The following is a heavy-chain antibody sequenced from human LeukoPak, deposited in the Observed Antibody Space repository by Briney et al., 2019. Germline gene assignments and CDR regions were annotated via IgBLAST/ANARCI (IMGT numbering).Heavy chain of an antibody. CDR2: ISGSGGST. V-gene: IGHV3-23*01. J-gene: IGHJ4*02. CDR3: AKDIYLYYFDY. D-gene: IGHD2/OR15-2a*01. CDR1: GFTFSSYA. Sequence: GGSLRLSCAASGFTFSSYAMSWFRQAPGKGLEWVSAISGSGGSTYYAGSVKGRFTISRDNSKNTLYLQMNSLRAEDTAVYYCAKDIYLYYFDYWGQGTLVTVSS.